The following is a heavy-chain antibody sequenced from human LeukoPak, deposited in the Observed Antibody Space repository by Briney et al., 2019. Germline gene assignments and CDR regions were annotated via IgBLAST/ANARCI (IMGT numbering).Heavy chain of an antibody. Sequence: GGSLRLSCAASGFTFSSYGMHWGRQAPGKGLEWVAFIRYDGSNKYYADSVKGRFTISRDNSKNTLYLQMNSLRAEDTAEYYCARDRAWGNDAFDIWGQGTMVTVSS. J-gene: IGHJ3*02. CDR2: IRYDGSNK. V-gene: IGHV3-30*02. D-gene: IGHD3-16*01. CDR3: ARDRAWGNDAFDI. CDR1: GFTFSSYG.